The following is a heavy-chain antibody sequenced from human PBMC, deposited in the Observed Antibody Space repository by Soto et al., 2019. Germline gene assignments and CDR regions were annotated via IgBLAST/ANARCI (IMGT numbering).Heavy chain of an antibody. D-gene: IGHD2-15*01. CDR1: GFTFSSYA. CDR2: ISGSGGST. Sequence: GGSLRLSCAASGFTFSSYAMSWVRQAPGKGLEWVSAISGSGGSTYYADSVKGRFTISRDNSKNTLYLQMNSLRAEDTAVYYCAKRPTRTGYCSGGSCYYWGQGTLVTVSS. V-gene: IGHV3-23*01. CDR3: AKRPTRTGYCSGGSCYY. J-gene: IGHJ4*02.